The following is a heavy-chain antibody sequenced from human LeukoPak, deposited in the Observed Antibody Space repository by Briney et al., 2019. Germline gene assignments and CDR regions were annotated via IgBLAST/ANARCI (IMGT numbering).Heavy chain of an antibody. Sequence: GASVKVSCKASGYTFTRYYMHWVRQAPGQGLEWMGIINPSGGSTSYAQKFQGRVTMTRDTSTSTVYMELSSLRSEDTAVYYCARERFRLGELSHNWFDPWGQGTLVTVSS. CDR1: GYTFTRYY. J-gene: IGHJ5*02. CDR3: ARERFRLGELSHNWFDP. D-gene: IGHD3-16*02. CDR2: INPSGGST. V-gene: IGHV1-46*03.